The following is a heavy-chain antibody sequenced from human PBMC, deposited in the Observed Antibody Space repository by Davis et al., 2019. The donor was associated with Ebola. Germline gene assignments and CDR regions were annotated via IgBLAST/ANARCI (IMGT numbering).Heavy chain of an antibody. Sequence: SVKVSCKAVGGTLTSYAMTWVRQAPGQGLEWMGVITPVFRTANYAQKFQGRVTITADESTRTAYMELSGLRSEDTAVYYCAHLGPQRYCSGGGCHGYLDYWGQGTLVIVSS. D-gene: IGHD2-15*01. CDR2: ITPVFRTA. V-gene: IGHV1-69*13. CDR1: GGTLTSYA. CDR3: AHLGPQRYCSGGGCHGYLDY. J-gene: IGHJ4*02.